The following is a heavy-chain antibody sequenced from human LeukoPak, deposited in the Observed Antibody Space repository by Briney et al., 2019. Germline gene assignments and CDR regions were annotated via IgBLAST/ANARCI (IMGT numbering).Heavy chain of an antibody. V-gene: IGHV4-61*02. D-gene: IGHD3-9*01. Sequence: SETLSLTCTVSGGSISSGSYYWSWIRQPAGKGLEWIGRIYTSGSTNYNPSLKSRVTISVDTSKNQFSLKLSSVTAADTAVYYCARDQLTYYDILTGDYYFDYWGQGTLVTVSS. CDR2: IYTSGST. CDR1: GGSISSGSYY. CDR3: ARDQLTYYDILTGDYYFDY. J-gene: IGHJ4*02.